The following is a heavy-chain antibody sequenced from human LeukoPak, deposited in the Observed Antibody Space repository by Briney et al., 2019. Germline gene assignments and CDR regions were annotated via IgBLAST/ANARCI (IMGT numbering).Heavy chain of an antibody. D-gene: IGHD1-26*01. Sequence: SETLSLTCAVYGGSLSGYYWSWIRQPPGKGLEWIGEINHSGSTNYNPSLKSRVTISVDTSKNQFSLKLSSVTAADTAVYYCARGPSGSLSRRRSPFDPWGQGTLVTVSS. CDR2: INHSGST. CDR1: GGSLSGYY. J-gene: IGHJ5*02. V-gene: IGHV4-34*01. CDR3: ARGPSGSLSRRRSPFDP.